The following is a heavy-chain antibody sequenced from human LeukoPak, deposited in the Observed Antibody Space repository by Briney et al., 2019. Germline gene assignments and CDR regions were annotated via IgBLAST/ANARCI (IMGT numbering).Heavy chain of an antibody. Sequence: ASVKVSCKVSGYTLTELSMHWVRQAPGQGLEWMGWISAYNGNTNYAQKLQGRVTMTTDTSTSTAYMELRSLRSDDTAVYYCARDLATYYDFWSGYYGFDYWGQGTLVTVSS. D-gene: IGHD3-3*01. V-gene: IGHV1-18*01. CDR2: ISAYNGNT. CDR1: GYTLTELS. J-gene: IGHJ4*02. CDR3: ARDLATYYDFWSGYYGFDY.